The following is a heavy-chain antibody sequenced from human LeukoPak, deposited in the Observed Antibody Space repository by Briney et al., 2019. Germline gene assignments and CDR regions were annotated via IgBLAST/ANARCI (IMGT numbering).Heavy chain of an antibody. V-gene: IGHV3-30*02. J-gene: IGHJ4*02. CDR1: GFTFSSYG. CDR3: AKDRGIAALQPFDY. D-gene: IGHD6-13*01. Sequence: GGSLRLSCAASGFTFSSYGMHWVRQAPGKGLEWVAFIRYDGSNKYYADSVKGRFTISRDNSKNTLYLQMNSLRAEDTAVYYCAKDRGIAALQPFDYWGQGTLVTVSS. CDR2: IRYDGSNK.